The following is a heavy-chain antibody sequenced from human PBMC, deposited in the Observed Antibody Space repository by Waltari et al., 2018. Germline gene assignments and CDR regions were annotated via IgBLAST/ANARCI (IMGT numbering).Heavy chain of an antibody. D-gene: IGHD1-26*01. V-gene: IGHV3-30*18. J-gene: IGHJ5*02. CDR2: ISSDGSGK. CDR1: GSPFNNYG. CDR3: AKAGGIHNYPLDP. Sequence: QVEESGGGVVQPGGSLRLSCVASGSPFNNYGMHWVRQAPGKGLEWLAVISSDGSGKYYADSVKGRFTMSRDNSKNTVYLQMNSLRPEDTAVYYCAKAGGIHNYPLDPWGQGTLVTVSS.